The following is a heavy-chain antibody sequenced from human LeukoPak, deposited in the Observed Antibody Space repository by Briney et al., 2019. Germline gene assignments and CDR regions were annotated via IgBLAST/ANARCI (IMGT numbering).Heavy chain of an antibody. Sequence: PSETLSLTCTVSGGSISSGSYYWSWIRQPAGKGLEWIGRIYTSGGTNYNPSLKSRVTISVDTSKNQFSLKLSSVTAADTAVYYCAREPIYYYGSGSYPQSDYWGQGTLVTVSS. D-gene: IGHD3-10*01. CDR1: GGSISSGSYY. V-gene: IGHV4-61*02. J-gene: IGHJ4*02. CDR2: IYTSGGT. CDR3: AREPIYYYGSGSYPQSDY.